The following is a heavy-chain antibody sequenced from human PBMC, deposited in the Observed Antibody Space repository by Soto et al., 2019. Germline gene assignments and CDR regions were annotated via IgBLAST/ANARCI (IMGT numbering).Heavy chain of an antibody. CDR1: GGSISGGGYS. CDR2: IYHSGST. Sequence: SETLSLTCTVSGGSISGGGYSWSWIRQPPGKGLEWIGYIYHSGSTYYNPSLKSRVTISVDRSKKEFSLRLSSVTAADTAVYYCARGDYGDYSYFDSWGRGTLVTVSS. D-gene: IGHD4-17*01. V-gene: IGHV4-30-2*01. J-gene: IGHJ4*02. CDR3: ARGDYGDYSYFDS.